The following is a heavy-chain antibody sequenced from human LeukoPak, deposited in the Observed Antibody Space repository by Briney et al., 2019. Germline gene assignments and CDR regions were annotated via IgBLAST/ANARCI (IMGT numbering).Heavy chain of an antibody. Sequence: GGSLRLSCAASGFTFSSYEMNWVRQAPGKGLEWVSYISSSGSTIYYADSVKGRFTISRDNSKNTLYLQMNSLRPEDTAMYYCAKGSYYSDSGGYQTWGQGTLVTVSS. V-gene: IGHV3-48*03. CDR2: ISSSGSTI. CDR1: GFTFSSYE. J-gene: IGHJ4*02. CDR3: AKGSYYSDSGGYQT. D-gene: IGHD3-22*01.